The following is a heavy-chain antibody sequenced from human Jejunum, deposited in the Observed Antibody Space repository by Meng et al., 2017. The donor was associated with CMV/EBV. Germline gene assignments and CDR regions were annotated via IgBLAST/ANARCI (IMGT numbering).Heavy chain of an antibody. J-gene: IGHJ6*02. CDR1: GFTFSRYS. CDR3: ARGQYYQYYYGLDV. Sequence: GFTFSRYSMSWVRQATGKGLEWVANIKQDGNEKYYVDSVKGRFTISRDNANNSLYLQMNSLRAEGTAVYYCARGQYYQYYYGLDVWGLGTTVTVSS. D-gene: IGHD3-16*01. V-gene: IGHV3-7*01. CDR2: IKQDGNEK.